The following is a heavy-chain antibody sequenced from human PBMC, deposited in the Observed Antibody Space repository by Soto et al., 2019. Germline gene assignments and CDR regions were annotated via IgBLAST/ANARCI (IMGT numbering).Heavy chain of an antibody. V-gene: IGHV5-51*01. D-gene: IGHD5-18*01. Sequence: GESLKISCKGSGYSFTSYWIGWVRQMPGKGLEWMGIIYPGDSDARYSPSFQGQVTISVDKSNSIAYLQWSSLKASDTAMYYCATDTARTYYYYVMDVWGQGTAVTVSS. CDR3: ATDTARTYYYYVMDV. J-gene: IGHJ6*02. CDR2: IYPGDSDA. CDR1: GYSFTSYW.